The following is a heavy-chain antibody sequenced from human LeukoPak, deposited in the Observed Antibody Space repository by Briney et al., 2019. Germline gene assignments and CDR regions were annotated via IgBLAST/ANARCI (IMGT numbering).Heavy chain of an antibody. Sequence: GGSLRLSCAASGFTLSSYAMNWVRQAPGKGLEWVSAISGNGYAYYADSVKGRFTISRDNSKNTLYLQMSSLRAEDTAVYYCARGRRVTIFGVVIMPPDWFDPWGQGTLVTVSS. J-gene: IGHJ5*02. CDR2: ISGNGYA. D-gene: IGHD3-3*01. CDR1: GFTLSSYA. V-gene: IGHV3-23*01. CDR3: ARGRRVTIFGVVIMPPDWFDP.